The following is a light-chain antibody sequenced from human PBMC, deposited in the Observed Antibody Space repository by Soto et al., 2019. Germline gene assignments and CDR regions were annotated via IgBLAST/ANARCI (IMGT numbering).Light chain of an antibody. Sequence: EIVLARCLGNLSRSRGARATFSCRASQSISSNHLAWYQQKPGQAPRLLIYGGSSRATGIPVRFSGSGSETDFTLTITRLEPEDFSVYYCQQYSSSRTLGQGTKVDIK. CDR1: QSISSNH. V-gene: IGKV3-20*01. CDR2: GGS. CDR3: QQYSSSRT. J-gene: IGKJ1*01.